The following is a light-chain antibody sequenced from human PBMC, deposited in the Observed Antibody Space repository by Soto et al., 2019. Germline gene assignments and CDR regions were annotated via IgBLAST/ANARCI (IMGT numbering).Light chain of an antibody. CDR3: QSYDSSLSGYV. CDR2: ANS. V-gene: IGLV1-40*01. CDR1: SSNIGAGYD. Sequence: QSVLTQPPSVSGAPGQRVTISCTGSSSNIGAGYDVHWYQQLPGTAPKLLIYANSNRPSGVPGRFSGSKSGTSASLAITGLQAEDEADYDCQSYDSSLSGYVFGTGTKLTVL. J-gene: IGLJ1*01.